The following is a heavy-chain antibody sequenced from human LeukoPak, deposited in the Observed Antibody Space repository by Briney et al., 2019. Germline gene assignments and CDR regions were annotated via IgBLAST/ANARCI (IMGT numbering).Heavy chain of an antibody. CDR3: ASLSNWFDP. CDR2: IYYSGSRST. D-gene: IGHD3-16*02. J-gene: IGHJ5*02. CDR1: GASISSYY. V-gene: IGHV4-59*01. Sequence: SETLSLTCIVSGASISSYYWSWIRQPPGKGLEWIGYIYYSGSRSTNYNLSLKSRVTISVDTPKNQLSLKLSSVTAADTAVYYCASLSNWFDPWGQGTLVTVSS.